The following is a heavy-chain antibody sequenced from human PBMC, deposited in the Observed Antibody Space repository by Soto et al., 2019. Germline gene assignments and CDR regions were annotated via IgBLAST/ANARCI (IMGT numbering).Heavy chain of an antibody. V-gene: IGHV3-48*02. J-gene: IGHJ4*02. CDR2: ISSSSSTI. Sequence: EVRLVESGGGLVQPGGSLRLSCAASGFTFSSYSMNWVRQAPGKGLEWVSYISSSSSTIYYAASVKGRFTISRDNATNSVYLEMNSLRDEDTAVYYCARAFSQWLVRPIGYWGQGTLVTVSS. CDR1: GFTFSSYS. D-gene: IGHD6-19*01. CDR3: ARAFSQWLVRPIGY.